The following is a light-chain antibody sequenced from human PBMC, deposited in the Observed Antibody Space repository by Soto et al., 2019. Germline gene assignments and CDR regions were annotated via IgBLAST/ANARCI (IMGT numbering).Light chain of an antibody. CDR2: KAS. Sequence: DIQMTQSPSTLSASVGDRVTITCRASQRISSWLAWYQQKPGKAPKLLIYKASSLESGVPSRFSGSGSGTEFTLTISCLQPDDFATYYCQQYNSYSRTFGQGTKVEIK. V-gene: IGKV1-5*03. J-gene: IGKJ1*01. CDR3: QQYNSYSRT. CDR1: QRISSW.